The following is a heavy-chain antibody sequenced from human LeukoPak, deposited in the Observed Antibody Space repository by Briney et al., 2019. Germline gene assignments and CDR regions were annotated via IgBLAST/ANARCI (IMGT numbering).Heavy chain of an antibody. CDR3: ASEPEYCSSTSCYSWFDP. J-gene: IGHJ5*02. CDR2: IIPIFGIA. V-gene: IGHV1-69*04. D-gene: IGHD2-2*02. CDR1: GGTFSSYA. Sequence: ASVKVSCKASGGTFSSYAISWVRQAPGQGLEWMGRIIPIFGIANHAQKFQGRVTITADKSTSTAYMELSSLRSEDTAVYYCASEPEYCSSTSCYSWFDPWGQGTLVTVSS.